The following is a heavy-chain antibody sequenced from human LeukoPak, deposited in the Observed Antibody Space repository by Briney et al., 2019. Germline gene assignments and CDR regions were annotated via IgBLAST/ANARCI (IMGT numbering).Heavy chain of an antibody. D-gene: IGHD6-13*01. J-gene: IGHJ6*03. Sequence: SETLSLTCTVSGGSISSGGYYWSWIRQHPGKGLEWIGYIYYSGSTYYNPSLKSRVTISVDTSKNQFSLKLSSVTAADTAVYYCARAQQQLAPQGYYYYYMDVWGKGTTVTVSS. CDR1: GGSISSGGYY. V-gene: IGHV4-31*03. CDR2: IYYSGST. CDR3: ARAQQQLAPQGYYYYYMDV.